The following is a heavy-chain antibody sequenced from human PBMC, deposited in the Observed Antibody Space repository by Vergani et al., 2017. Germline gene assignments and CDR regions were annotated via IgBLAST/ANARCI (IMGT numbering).Heavy chain of an antibody. J-gene: IGHJ4*02. Sequence: QVQLQQSGPGLVKPSQTLSLTCAISGDSVSSNSAAWNWIRQSPSRGLEWLGRTHYRSKWYNDYAVSEKSRITINPDTSKNQFSLQLNSVTPEDTAVYYCARDLYEDYYGSGSYKTVFDYWGQGTLVTVSS. CDR3: ARDLYEDYYGSGSYKTVFDY. CDR1: GDSVSSNSAA. D-gene: IGHD3-10*01. V-gene: IGHV6-1*01. CDR2: THYRSKWYN.